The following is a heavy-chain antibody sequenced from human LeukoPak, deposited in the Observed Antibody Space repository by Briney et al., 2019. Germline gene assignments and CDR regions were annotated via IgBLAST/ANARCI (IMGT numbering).Heavy chain of an antibody. Sequence: GGSLRLSCAASGFTFSSYSMNWVRQAPGKGLEWVANIKQDGSEKYYVDSVKGRFTISRDNAKNSLYLQMNSPRAEDTAVYYCARISYCGGDCYSDAFDIWGQGTMVTVSS. CDR2: IKQDGSEK. CDR1: GFTFSSYS. J-gene: IGHJ3*02. CDR3: ARISYCGGDCYSDAFDI. D-gene: IGHD2-21*02. V-gene: IGHV3-7*04.